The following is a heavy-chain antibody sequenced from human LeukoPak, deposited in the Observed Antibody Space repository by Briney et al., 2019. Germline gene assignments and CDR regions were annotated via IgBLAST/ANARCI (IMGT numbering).Heavy chain of an antibody. J-gene: IGHJ4*02. CDR2: IVVGSGNT. CDR1: GFTFTSSA. D-gene: IGHD3-10*01. V-gene: IGHV1-58*01. CDR3: AALTGGSGSYYNPPSDY. Sequence: GASVKVSCKASGFTFTSSAVQWVRQARGQRLEWIGWIVVGSGNTNYAQKFQERVTITRDMSTSTAYMELSSPRSEDTAVYYCAALTGGSGSYYNPPSDYWGQGTLVTVSS.